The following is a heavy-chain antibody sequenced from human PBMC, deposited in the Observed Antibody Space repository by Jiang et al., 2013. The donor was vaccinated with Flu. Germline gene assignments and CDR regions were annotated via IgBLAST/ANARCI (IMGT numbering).Heavy chain of an antibody. CDR2: INSDGSST. J-gene: IGHJ4*02. D-gene: IGHD5-12*01. V-gene: IGHV3-74*01. CDR1: GFTFSSTG. Sequence: LSCAASGFTFSSTGCTGSAKLQGGGVVWVSRINSDGSSTSYADSVKGRFTISRDNAKNTLYLQMNSLRAEDTAVYYCARGAGSGYENPDYWGQGTLVTVSS. CDR3: ARGAGSGYENPDY.